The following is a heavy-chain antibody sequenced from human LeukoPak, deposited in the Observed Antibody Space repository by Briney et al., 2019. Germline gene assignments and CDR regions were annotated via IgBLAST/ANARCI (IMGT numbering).Heavy chain of an antibody. D-gene: IGHD5-12*01. CDR3: ARNRKAGYSGYSNWFDP. CDR1: GYTFTSYY. CDR2: INPSGGST. J-gene: IGHJ5*02. Sequence: ASVKVSCKASGYTFTSYYMHWVRQAPGQGLEWMGIINPSGGSTSYAQKFQGRVTMTRDTSTSTVYMELSSLRAEDTAVYYCARNRKAGYSGYSNWFDPWGQGTLVTVSS. V-gene: IGHV1-46*01.